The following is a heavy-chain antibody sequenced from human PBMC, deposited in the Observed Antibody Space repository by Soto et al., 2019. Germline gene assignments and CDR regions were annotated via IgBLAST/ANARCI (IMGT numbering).Heavy chain of an antibody. CDR1: GASISGGDYS. Sequence: PSETLSLTCAVSGASISGGDYSWTWIRQPPGRGLEWIGYIYHSGNTYYNPSLKSRVTISVVRSKNQFFLDLNYVTAADTAVYYCARFGHSGGYFPSDFDSWGQGTLVTVSS. CDR3: ARFGHSGGYFPSDFDS. V-gene: IGHV4-30-2*01. D-gene: IGHD3-22*01. J-gene: IGHJ4*02. CDR2: IYHSGNT.